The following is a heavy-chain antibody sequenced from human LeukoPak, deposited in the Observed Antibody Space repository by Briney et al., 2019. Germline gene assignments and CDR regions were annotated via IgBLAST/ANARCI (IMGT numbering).Heavy chain of an antibody. V-gene: IGHV1-2*02. D-gene: IGHD1-14*01. CDR3: ARALNRAFDY. CDR2: INPNGGDT. CDR1: GYTFTGYY. J-gene: IGHJ4*02. Sequence: ASVKVSCKASGYTFTGYYMHWVRQAPGQGLEWMGWINPNGGDTNFAQMFQGRVTMTRDTSISTAYMELSRLRSDDTAVYYCARALNRAFDYWGQGTLVTVSS.